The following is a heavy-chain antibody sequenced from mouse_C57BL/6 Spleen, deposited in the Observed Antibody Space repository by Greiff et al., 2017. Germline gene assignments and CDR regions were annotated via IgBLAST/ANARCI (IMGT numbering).Heavy chain of an antibody. CDR2: IDPEDGET. V-gene: IGHV14-2*01. Sequence: EVQLQQSGAELVKPGASVKLSCTASGFNIKDYYMHWVKQRTEQGLEWIGRIDPEDGETKYAPNFQGKAPITADTSSNTAYLQLSSLTSQDTAVYYCARSPYYYAMDYGGQGTSVTVSS. CDR1: GFNIKDYY. CDR3: ARSPYYYAMDY. J-gene: IGHJ4*01.